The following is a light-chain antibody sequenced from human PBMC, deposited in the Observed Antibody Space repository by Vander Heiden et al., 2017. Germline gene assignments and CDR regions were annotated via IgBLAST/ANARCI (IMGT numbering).Light chain of an antibody. CDR2: KAS. J-gene: IGKJ1*01. Sequence: DIQMPQSPSTLSASVGDRVTITCRASQSISSWLAWYQQKPGKAPKLLIYKASSLESGVPSRFSGSGSGTEFTLTISSLQPDDFATYYCQQYNSYSHLFGQGTKVEIK. CDR1: QSISSW. V-gene: IGKV1-5*03. CDR3: QQYNSYSHL.